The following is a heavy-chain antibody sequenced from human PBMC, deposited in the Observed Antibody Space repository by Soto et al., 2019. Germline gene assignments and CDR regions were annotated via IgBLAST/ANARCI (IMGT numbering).Heavy chain of an antibody. J-gene: IGHJ4*02. V-gene: IGHV3-23*01. CDR2: ISAYGGT. D-gene: IGHD3-16*01. CDR1: GFNFTTYV. CDR3: ATYREGSYAPPYDY. Sequence: PGGSLRLSCAASGFNFTTYVMSWVRQAPGKGLEWVSSISAYGGTFYADSVKGRFTISRDNSKNTMYLQMNSLRDDDMAVYYCATYREGSYAPPYDYWGQGTMVTVSS.